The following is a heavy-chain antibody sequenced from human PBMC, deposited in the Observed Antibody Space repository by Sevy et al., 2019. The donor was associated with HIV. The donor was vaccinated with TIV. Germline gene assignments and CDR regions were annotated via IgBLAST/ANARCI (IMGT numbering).Heavy chain of an antibody. CDR1: GFTFSSYA. CDR2: ISGSGGST. Sequence: GGSLRLSCAASGFTFSSYAMSWVRQAPGKGLEWVSAISGSGGSTYYADPVKGRFTISRDNSKNTLYLQMNSLRAEDTAVYYCAKDRRYYDSSGYYAFDYWGQGTLVTVSS. CDR3: AKDRRYYDSSGYYAFDY. V-gene: IGHV3-23*01. J-gene: IGHJ4*02. D-gene: IGHD3-22*01.